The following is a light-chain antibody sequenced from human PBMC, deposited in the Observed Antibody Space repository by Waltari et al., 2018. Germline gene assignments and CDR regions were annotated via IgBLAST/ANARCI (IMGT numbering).Light chain of an antibody. Sequence: SSELTQDPAVSVALGQPVRITCQGDSLRNNYASWYQQKTGQAPILVIFAKNSRPSGIPSRFSGSTSGSTASLTITGAQAEDEADYYCNSRDSSGDHVVFGGGTKLTVL. CDR3: NSRDSSGDHVV. J-gene: IGLJ2*01. V-gene: IGLV3-19*01. CDR1: SLRNNY. CDR2: AKN.